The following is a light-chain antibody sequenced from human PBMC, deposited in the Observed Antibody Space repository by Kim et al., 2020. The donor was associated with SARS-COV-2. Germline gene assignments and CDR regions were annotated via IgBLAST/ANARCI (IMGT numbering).Light chain of an antibody. CDR2: SNN. Sequence: QRVTISGTGSSSNIGADYDICWYQQFPEAAPKLLFYSNNNRPSGVPVRFSGLKSGTSASLAIVGLQADDEADYYCQSYDISLGGSVCGVGTQLTVL. CDR1: SSNIGADYD. V-gene: IGLV1-40*01. J-gene: IGLJ3*02. CDR3: QSYDISLGGSV.